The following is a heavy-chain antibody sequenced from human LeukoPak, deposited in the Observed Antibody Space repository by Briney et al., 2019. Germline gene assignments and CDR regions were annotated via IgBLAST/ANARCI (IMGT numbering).Heavy chain of an antibody. CDR3: ARDGSDLYYYDSSGYLDY. Sequence: GGSLRLSCAASGFTFSSYWMHWVRQAPGKGLVWVSRINSDGYSTSYADSVKGRFTISRDNAKNTLYLQMNSLRAEDTAVYYCARDGSDLYYYDSSGYLDYWGQGTLVTVSS. D-gene: IGHD3-22*01. J-gene: IGHJ4*02. CDR2: INSDGYST. CDR1: GFTFSSYW. V-gene: IGHV3-74*01.